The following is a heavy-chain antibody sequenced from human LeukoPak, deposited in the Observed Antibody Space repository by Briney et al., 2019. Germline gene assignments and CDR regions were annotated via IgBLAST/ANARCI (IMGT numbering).Heavy chain of an antibody. CDR2: IRYDGSNK. D-gene: IGHD6-6*01. Sequence: GGSLRLSCAASGFTFSSYGMHWVRQAPGKGLEWVAFIRYDGSNKYYADSVKGRFTISRDNSKNTLYLQMNSLRAEDTAVYYCAKDHLAARSYYFDYWAQGTLVTVSS. V-gene: IGHV3-30*02. CDR3: AKDHLAARSYYFDY. CDR1: GFTFSSYG. J-gene: IGHJ4*02.